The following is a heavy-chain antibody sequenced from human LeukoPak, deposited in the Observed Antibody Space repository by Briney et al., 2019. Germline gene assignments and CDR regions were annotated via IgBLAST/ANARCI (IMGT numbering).Heavy chain of an antibody. CDR3: ARLNRSGVLLVTAYFDY. CDR2: ISAYNGNT. D-gene: IGHD2-21*02. Sequence: GASVKVSCKASGYTFTSYGISWVRQAPGQGLEWMGWISAYNGNTNYAQKLQGRVTMTTDTSTSTAYMELRSLRSDDTAVYYCARLNRSGVLLVTAYFDYWGQGTLVTVSS. V-gene: IGHV1-18*01. J-gene: IGHJ4*02. CDR1: GYTFTSYG.